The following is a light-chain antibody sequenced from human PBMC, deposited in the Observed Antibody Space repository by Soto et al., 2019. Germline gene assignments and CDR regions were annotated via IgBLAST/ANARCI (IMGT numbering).Light chain of an antibody. CDR3: MQRIEFPLT. V-gene: IGKV2-40*01. J-gene: IGKJ4*01. Sequence: DIVMTQTPLSLPVTPGEPASISCGSSQSLLDSDDGNTYLDWYLQKPGQSPQLLIYTVSYRASGVPDRFSGSGSGTDFTLKISRVEAEDVGVYYCMQRIEFPLTFGGGTKGDI. CDR2: TVS. CDR1: QSLLDSDDGNTY.